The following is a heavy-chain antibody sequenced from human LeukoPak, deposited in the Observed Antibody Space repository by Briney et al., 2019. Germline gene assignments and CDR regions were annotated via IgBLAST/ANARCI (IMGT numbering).Heavy chain of an antibody. CDR3: ATDGAVGGTAYPEY. Sequence: ASVTVSCMASGYTYNHYYIHWVRQAPGQGREWMGWINPNSGGTKYAQKFQGRVTMTRDTSVSTAYMELSSLTSDDTALYYCATDGAVGGTAYPEYWGQGTLVTVSS. D-gene: IGHD6-19*01. CDR1: GYTYNHYY. V-gene: IGHV1-2*02. CDR2: INPNSGGT. J-gene: IGHJ4*02.